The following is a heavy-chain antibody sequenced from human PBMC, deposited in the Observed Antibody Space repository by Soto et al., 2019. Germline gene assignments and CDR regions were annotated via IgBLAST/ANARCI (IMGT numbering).Heavy chain of an antibody. CDR2: IYHSGST. Sequence: QVQLQESGPGLVKPSQTLSLTCIVSGGSISSGAHYWSWIRQHPGKGLEWIGYIYHSGSTYYNPSLKSRLSISVDTSKNHLSLRLSSVTAADTAVYYCARGRSGLNAESFDFWGQGTLVTVSS. D-gene: IGHD1-26*01. CDR1: GGSISSGAHY. CDR3: ARGRSGLNAESFDF. J-gene: IGHJ4*02. V-gene: IGHV4-31*03.